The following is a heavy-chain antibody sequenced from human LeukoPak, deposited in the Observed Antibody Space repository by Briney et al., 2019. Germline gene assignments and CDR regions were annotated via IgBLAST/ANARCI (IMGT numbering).Heavy chain of an antibody. CDR3: ARSYGSGSYHDY. V-gene: IGHV4-39*01. CDR1: GDSISSSSYY. D-gene: IGHD3-10*01. CDR2: IYYSGST. J-gene: IGHJ4*02. Sequence: SETLSLTCTVSGDSISSSSYYWGWIRQPPGKGLEWIGGIYYSGSTYYNPSLKSRVTISVDTSKNQFSLKLSSVTAADTAVYYCARSYGSGSYHDYWGQGTLVTVSS.